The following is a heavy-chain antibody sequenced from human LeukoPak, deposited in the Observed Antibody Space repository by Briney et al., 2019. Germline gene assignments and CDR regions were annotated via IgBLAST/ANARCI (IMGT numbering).Heavy chain of an antibody. J-gene: IGHJ4*02. CDR2: IKRDGSEK. Sequence: GGSLRLSCTASGFIFSGSWMAWIRQAPGKGLEWVAIIKRDGSEKYYVDSMKGRFTISRDNAKNSLFLQMNSLRAEDTAIYYCTTDTWYSAGHWGQGTLVTVSS. D-gene: IGHD2-15*01. CDR1: GFIFSGSW. V-gene: IGHV3-7*03. CDR3: TTDTWYSAGH.